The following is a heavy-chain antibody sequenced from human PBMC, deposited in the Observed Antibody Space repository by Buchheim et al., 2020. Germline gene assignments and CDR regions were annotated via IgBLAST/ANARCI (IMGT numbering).Heavy chain of an antibody. CDR3: ARWGVVAAGSRVPATADY. V-gene: IGHV4-31*03. CDR1: VGSISSGGYY. J-gene: IGHJ4*02. Sequence: QVQLQESGPGLVKPSQTLSLTCTVSVGSISSGGYYWSWIRQHPGKGLEWIGYIYYSGSTYYNPSLKSRFTISVDTSKNPFSLKLSSVTAADTAVYYCARWGVVAAGSRVPATADYWGQGTL. D-gene: IGHD6-13*01. CDR2: IYYSGST.